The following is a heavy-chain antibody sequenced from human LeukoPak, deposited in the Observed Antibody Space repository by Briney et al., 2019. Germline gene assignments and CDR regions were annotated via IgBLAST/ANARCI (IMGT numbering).Heavy chain of an antibody. J-gene: IGHJ4*02. CDR3: ARDFKWGIDY. CDR1: GFTVSSNY. D-gene: IGHD3-16*01. Sequence: GGSLRLSCAASGFTVSSNYMSWVRQAPGKGLEWVSVIYSGGSTYYADSVKGRFTISRDNAKNSLYLQMNSLRAEDTAVYYCARDFKWGIDYWGQGTLVTVSS. V-gene: IGHV3-53*01. CDR2: IYSGGST.